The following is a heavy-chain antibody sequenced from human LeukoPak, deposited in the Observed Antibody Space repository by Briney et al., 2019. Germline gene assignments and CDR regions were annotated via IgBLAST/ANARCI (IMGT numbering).Heavy chain of an antibody. CDR2: IYTSGST. V-gene: IGHV4-61*02. CDR3: ATMIVVVIPYFDY. J-gene: IGHJ4*02. Sequence: PSETLSLTCTVSGGSISSGSYYWSWIRQPAGKGLEWIGRIYTSGSTNYNPSLKSRVTISVDRSKNQFSLKLSSVTAADTAVYYCATMIVVVIPYFDYWGQGTLVTVSS. CDR1: GGSISSGSYY. D-gene: IGHD3-22*01.